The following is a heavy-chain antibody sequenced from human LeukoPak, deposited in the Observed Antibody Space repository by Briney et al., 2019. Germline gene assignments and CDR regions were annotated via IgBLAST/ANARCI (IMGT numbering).Heavy chain of an antibody. D-gene: IGHD3-3*01. CDR3: ARLFGVMRDLDY. J-gene: IGHJ4*02. Sequence: SGGSLRLSCAASGFTFSGSAMHWVRQASGKGLEWVGRIRSKANSYATAYAASVKGRFTISRDDSKNTAYLQMNSLKTEDTAVYYCARLFGVMRDLDYWGQGTLVTVSS. V-gene: IGHV3-73*01. CDR2: IRSKANSYAT. CDR1: GFTFSGSA.